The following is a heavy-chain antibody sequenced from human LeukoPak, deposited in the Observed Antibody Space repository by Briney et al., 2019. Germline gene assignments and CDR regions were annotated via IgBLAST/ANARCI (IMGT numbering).Heavy chain of an antibody. CDR3: ARDADS. Sequence: PGGSLRLSYAASGLTVSSNYMSWVRQAPGKGLEWVSLIYSSDGAYYADSVKGRFTISRDNSKNTLYLQMNSLGAEDTAVYYCARDADSWGQGTLVTVSS. J-gene: IGHJ4*02. CDR2: IYSSDGA. V-gene: IGHV3-66*01. CDR1: GLTVSSNY.